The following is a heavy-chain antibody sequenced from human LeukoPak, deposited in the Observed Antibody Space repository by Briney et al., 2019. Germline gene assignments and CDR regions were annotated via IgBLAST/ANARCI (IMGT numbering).Heavy chain of an antibody. CDR3: AREPTVTAAFDY. J-gene: IGHJ4*02. CDR1: GGSFSGYY. V-gene: IGHV4-34*01. CDR2: INHSGST. Sequence: SETLSLTSAVYGGSFSGYYWSWIRQPPGKGLEWIGEINHSGSTNYNPSLKSRVTISVDTSKNQFSLKLSSVTAADTAVYYCAREPTVTAAFDYWGQGTLVTVSS. D-gene: IGHD4-17*01.